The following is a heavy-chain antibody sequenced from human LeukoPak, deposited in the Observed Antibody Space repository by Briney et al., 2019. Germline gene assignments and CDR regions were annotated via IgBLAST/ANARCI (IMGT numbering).Heavy chain of an antibody. J-gene: IGHJ5*02. V-gene: IGHV4-4*07. CDR3: ARDHGSGWYGGWFDP. D-gene: IGHD6-19*01. CDR1: GGSISRYY. Sequence: AETLSLTCTVSGGSISRYYWSWIRQPAGKGLEWIGRIYTSGSTKYNPSLKSRVTMSVDTSKNQFSLKLSSVTAADTAVYYCARDHGSGWYGGWFDPWGQGTLVTVSS. CDR2: IYTSGST.